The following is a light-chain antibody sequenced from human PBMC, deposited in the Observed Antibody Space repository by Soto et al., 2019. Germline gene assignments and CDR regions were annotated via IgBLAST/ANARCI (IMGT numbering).Light chain of an antibody. CDR1: QCVNSGY. Sequence: EIVLTQSPGTLSLSPGERATLSCRASQCVNSGYLAWYQHTPGQAPRLLIYDTSTRATGIPDRFSGSGSGTDFTLTISRLEPEDFAVFYCQQYGSSPRTFGQGTKVEIK. CDR2: DTS. V-gene: IGKV3-20*01. J-gene: IGKJ1*01. CDR3: QQYGSSPRT.